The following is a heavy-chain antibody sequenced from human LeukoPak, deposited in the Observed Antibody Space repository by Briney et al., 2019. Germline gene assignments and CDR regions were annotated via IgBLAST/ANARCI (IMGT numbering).Heavy chain of an antibody. J-gene: IGHJ6*02. CDR3: ARSPASGDYYYYGMDV. Sequence: ASVKVSCKASGYTFTGYYMHWVRQAPGQGLEWMGWINPNSGGTNYAQKFQGRVTMTRDTSISTAYMELSRLRSDDTAVYYCARSPASGDYYYYGMDVWGQGTTVTVS. V-gene: IGHV1-2*02. CDR1: GYTFTGYY. CDR2: INPNSGGT. D-gene: IGHD4-17*01.